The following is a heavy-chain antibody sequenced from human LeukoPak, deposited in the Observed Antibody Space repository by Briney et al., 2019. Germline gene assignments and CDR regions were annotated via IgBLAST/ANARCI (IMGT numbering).Heavy chain of an antibody. J-gene: IGHJ6*03. CDR2: INHSGST. Sequence: SETLSLTCAVYGGSFSGYYWSWIRQPPGKGLEWIGEINHSGSTNYNPSLKSRVTISVDTSKNQFSLKLSSVTAADTAVYYCARPPARIAAYYYYYYMDVWGKGTTVTVSS. V-gene: IGHV4-34*01. CDR3: ARPPARIAAYYYYYYMDV. CDR1: GGSFSGYY. D-gene: IGHD6-13*01.